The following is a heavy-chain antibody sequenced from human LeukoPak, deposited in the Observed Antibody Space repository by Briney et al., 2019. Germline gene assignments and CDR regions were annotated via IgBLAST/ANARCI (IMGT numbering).Heavy chain of an antibody. CDR2: ISSSSSYI. J-gene: IGHJ4*02. Sequence: RPGGSLRLSCAASGFTFSNYDIHWVRQAPGKGLEWVSAISSSSSYIYYADSIKGRFTISRDNAENSLYLQMNSLRAVDTAVYFCARGEEKATITALDSWGQGTLVTVSS. CDR3: ARGEEKATITALDS. V-gene: IGHV3-21*01. CDR1: GFTFSNYD. D-gene: IGHD5-24*01.